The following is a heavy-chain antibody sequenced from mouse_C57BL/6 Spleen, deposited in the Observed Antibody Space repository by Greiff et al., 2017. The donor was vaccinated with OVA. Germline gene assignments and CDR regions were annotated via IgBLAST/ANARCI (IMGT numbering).Heavy chain of an antibody. J-gene: IGHJ1*03. CDR3: ARRGYGSSYEEYCDV. D-gene: IGHD1-1*01. V-gene: IGHV1-59*01. CDR1: GYTFTSYW. CDR2: IDPSASYT. Sequence: QVQLQQPGAELVRPGTSVKLSCKASGYTFTSYWMHWVKQRPGQGLEWIGVIDPSASYTNYNQKFKGKATLTVDTSSSTAYMQLSSLTCEDSAVYDGARRGYGSSYEEYCDVWGTGTTVTVSS.